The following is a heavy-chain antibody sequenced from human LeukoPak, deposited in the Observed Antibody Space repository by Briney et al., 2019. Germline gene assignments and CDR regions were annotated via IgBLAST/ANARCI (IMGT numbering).Heavy chain of an antibody. J-gene: IGHJ4*02. Sequence: GGSLRLSCAASGFTFDDYAMHWDRQAPGKGLEWVSGISWNSGSIGYADSVKGRFTISRDNAKNSLYLQMNSLRAEDTALYYCAKESGSSFYWGQGTLVTVSS. V-gene: IGHV3-9*01. CDR1: GFTFDDYA. CDR3: AKESGSSFY. D-gene: IGHD6-6*01. CDR2: ISWNSGSI.